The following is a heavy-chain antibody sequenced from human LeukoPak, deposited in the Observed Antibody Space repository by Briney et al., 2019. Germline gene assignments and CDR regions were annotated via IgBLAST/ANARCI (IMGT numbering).Heavy chain of an antibody. CDR2: IKSKTDGGTT. Sequence: GGSLRLSCAASGFTFSNAWMSWVRQAPGKGLEWVGRIKSKTDGGTTDYAAPVKGRFTISRDDSKNTLYLQMNSLKTEDTAVYYCTTDSYYDSSGYYYAPGPIWGQGTMVTVSS. CDR3: TTDSYYDSSGYYYAPGPI. CDR1: GFTFSNAW. D-gene: IGHD3-22*01. J-gene: IGHJ3*02. V-gene: IGHV3-15*01.